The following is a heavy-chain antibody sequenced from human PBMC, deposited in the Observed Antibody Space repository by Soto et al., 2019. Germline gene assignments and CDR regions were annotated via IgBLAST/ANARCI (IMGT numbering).Heavy chain of an antibody. CDR2: IMPIFRTP. D-gene: IGHD5-12*01. J-gene: IGHJ6*02. V-gene: IGHV1-69*13. CDR3: ARDKDRLQLGGNYYYILDV. Sequence: SVKVSCTSSGYIFTSYAISWVRQAPGQGLEWMGGIMPIFRTPDYAQKFQGRVTITADESTSTAYMELSGLRSDDTAVYYCARDKDRLQLGGNYYYILDVWGQGTTVTVS. CDR1: GYIFTSYA.